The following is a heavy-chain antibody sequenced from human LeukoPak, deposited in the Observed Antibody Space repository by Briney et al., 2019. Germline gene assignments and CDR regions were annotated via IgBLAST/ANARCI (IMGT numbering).Heavy chain of an antibody. D-gene: IGHD3-22*01. CDR3: AKPHYYDSSGYYYEDY. CDR1: GLTFSSYS. CDR2: ISSSSSYI. J-gene: IGHJ4*02. V-gene: IGHV3-21*01. Sequence: GGSLRLSCAASGLTFSSYSMNWVRQAPGKGLEWVSSISSSSSYIYYADSVKGRFTISRDNSKNTLYLQMNSLRAEDTAVYYCAKPHYYDSSGYYYEDYWGQGTLVTVSS.